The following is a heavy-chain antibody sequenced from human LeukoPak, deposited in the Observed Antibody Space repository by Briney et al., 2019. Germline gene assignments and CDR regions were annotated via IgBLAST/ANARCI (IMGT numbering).Heavy chain of an antibody. D-gene: IGHD3-9*01. V-gene: IGHV1-69*05. CDR1: GGTFSIYA. CDR2: IIPILGTA. J-gene: IGHJ4*02. Sequence: GSSVKVSCKASGGTFSIYAISWVRQAPGQGLEWMGGIIPILGTANYAQKFQGRVTITTDESTSTAYMELSSLRSEDTAVYDCARARYYDILTGYYHFDYWGQGTLVTVSS. CDR3: ARARYYDILTGYYHFDY.